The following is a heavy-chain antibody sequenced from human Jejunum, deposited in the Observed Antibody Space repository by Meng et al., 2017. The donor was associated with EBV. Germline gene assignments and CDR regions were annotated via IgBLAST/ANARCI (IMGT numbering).Heavy chain of an antibody. V-gene: IGHV3-74*01. CDR3: VRGPPPDT. CDR2: INSDGSKT. CDR1: GFTLSSYW. Sequence: EVELAGSGGVLVQPWDPLRPSCAASGFTLSSYWMHWVRQAPGKGLVWVSRINSDGSKTNYADSVKGRFTISRDIAKNTLYLQLNSLRADDTAVYYCVRGPPPDTWGQGTLVTVSS. J-gene: IGHJ5*02.